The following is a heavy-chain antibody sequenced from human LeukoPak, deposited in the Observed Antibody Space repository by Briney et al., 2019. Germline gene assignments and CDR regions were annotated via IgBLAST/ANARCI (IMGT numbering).Heavy chain of an antibody. V-gene: IGHV3-23*01. CDR2: ISNSGEST. CDR3: AKDLHVRSKFTVTTGGVDS. Sequence: GGSLRLSCAASGFTFSSYAMSWVRKAPGKGLEWVSVISNSGESTYYADSVKGRFTISRDNSKNTLYLQMNSLRAEDTAVYYCAKDLHVRSKFTVTTGGVDSWGQGTLVTVSS. CDR1: GFTFSSYA. J-gene: IGHJ4*02. D-gene: IGHD4-17*01.